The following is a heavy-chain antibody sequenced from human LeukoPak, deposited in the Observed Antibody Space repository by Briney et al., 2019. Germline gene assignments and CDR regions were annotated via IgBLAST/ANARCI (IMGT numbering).Heavy chain of an antibody. CDR3: ARDAEVGDLDY. J-gene: IGHJ4*02. CDR1: GFTFSSYA. CDR2: ISYDGSNK. D-gene: IGHD5-24*01. Sequence: GGSLRLSCAASGFTFSSYAMHWVRQAPGKGLEWVAVISYDGSNKYYADSVKGRFTISRDNSKNTLYLQMNSLRAEDTAVYYCARDAEVGDLDYWGQGTLVTVSS. V-gene: IGHV3-30-3*01.